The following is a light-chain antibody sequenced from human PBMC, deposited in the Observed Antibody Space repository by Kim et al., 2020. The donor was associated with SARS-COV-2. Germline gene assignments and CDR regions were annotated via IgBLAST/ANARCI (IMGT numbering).Light chain of an antibody. CDR1: QGVGTN. CDR2: YVS. J-gene: IGKJ2*01. V-gene: IGKV6-21*02. Sequence: SGTPTEKVTISCRASQGVGTNLQWYQQKPGQPPKLLIKYVSQSISGVPSRFTGSGAGTDFTLTISSLEAEDAATYFCHQSSSLPSTFGQGTKLEI. CDR3: HQSSSLPST.